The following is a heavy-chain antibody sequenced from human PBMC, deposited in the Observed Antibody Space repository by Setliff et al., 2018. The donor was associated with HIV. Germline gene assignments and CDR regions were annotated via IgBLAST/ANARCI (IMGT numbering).Heavy chain of an antibody. V-gene: IGHV1-69*04. CDR3: AREPSSSPSARAWYPVSYFCY. D-gene: IGHD2-15*01. Sequence: GASVKVSCKAPGDTFTSTAISWVRQAPGEGLEWMGRSHPMLGTANYAHKFQGRLTMTAVTSATTVYMELSSLKYWDAALYYCAREPSSSPSARAWYPVSYFCYWGQGSLVTVSS. CDR2: SHPMLGTA. CDR1: GDTFTSTA. J-gene: IGHJ4*02.